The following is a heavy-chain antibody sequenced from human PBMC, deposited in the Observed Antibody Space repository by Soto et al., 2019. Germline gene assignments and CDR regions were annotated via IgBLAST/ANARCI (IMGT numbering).Heavy chain of an antibody. Sequence: PXETLSLTCAVYGGSFSGYYWSWIRQPPGKGLEWIGEINHSGSTNYNPSLKSRVTISVDTSKNQFSLKLSSVTAADTAVYYCASTIAAATDVRNWFDPWGQGTLVTVSS. CDR1: GGSFSGYY. V-gene: IGHV4-34*01. J-gene: IGHJ5*02. D-gene: IGHD6-13*01. CDR3: ASTIAAATDVRNWFDP. CDR2: INHSGST.